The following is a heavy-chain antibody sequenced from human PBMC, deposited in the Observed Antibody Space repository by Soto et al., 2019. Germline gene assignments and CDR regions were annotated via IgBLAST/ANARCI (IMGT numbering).Heavy chain of an antibody. D-gene: IGHD3-3*01. CDR3: AGGGTIFGVVIYNWFDP. CDR1: GYTFTSYY. CDR2: INPSGGST. J-gene: IGHJ5*02. V-gene: IGHV1-46*01. Sequence: ASVKVSCKASGYTFTSYYMHWVRQAPGQGLEWMGIINPSGGSTSYAQKFQGRVTMTRDTSTSTVYMELSSLRSEDTAVYYCAGGGTIFGVVIYNWFDPSGHGTLVTVSS.